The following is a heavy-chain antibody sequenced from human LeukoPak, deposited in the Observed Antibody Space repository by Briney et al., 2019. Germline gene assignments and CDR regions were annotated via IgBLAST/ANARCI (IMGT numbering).Heavy chain of an antibody. J-gene: IGHJ4*02. Sequence: PSETLSLTCAVYGGSFSGYYWSWIRQPPGKGLEWIGEINHSGSTNYNPSLKSRVTISVDTSKNQFSLNLSSVTAADTAVYYCARGGWNKFDYWGQGTLVTVSS. CDR1: GGSFSGYY. CDR2: INHSGST. V-gene: IGHV4-34*01. CDR3: ARGGWNKFDY. D-gene: IGHD1-1*01.